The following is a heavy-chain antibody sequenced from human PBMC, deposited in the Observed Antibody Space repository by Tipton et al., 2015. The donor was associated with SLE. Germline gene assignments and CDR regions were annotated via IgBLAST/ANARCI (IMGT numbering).Heavy chain of an antibody. CDR2: INHSGST. CDR3: ARGWDYDSWSGYADY. Sequence: TLSLTCSVSGGSIGYYYWNWIRQPPGKGLEWIGEINHSGSTNYNSSLKSRVTIFVDTSKNQFSLKLSSVTAADTAVYYCARGWDYDSWSGYADYWGQGTLVTVSS. D-gene: IGHD3-3*01. V-gene: IGHV4-34*01. J-gene: IGHJ4*02. CDR1: GGSIGYYY.